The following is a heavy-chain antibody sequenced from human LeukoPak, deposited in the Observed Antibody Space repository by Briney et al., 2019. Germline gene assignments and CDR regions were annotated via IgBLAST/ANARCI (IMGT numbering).Heavy chain of an antibody. V-gene: IGHV1-2*02. CDR1: GYTLTSYY. Sequence: GASVKVSCKASGYTLTSYYMHWVRQAPGQGLEWMGWINPNSGGTNYAQKFQGRVTMTRDTSISTAYMELSRLRSDDTAVYYCARDHCTNGVCQPIDYWGQGTLVTVSS. CDR2: INPNSGGT. CDR3: ARDHCTNGVCQPIDY. J-gene: IGHJ4*02. D-gene: IGHD2-8*01.